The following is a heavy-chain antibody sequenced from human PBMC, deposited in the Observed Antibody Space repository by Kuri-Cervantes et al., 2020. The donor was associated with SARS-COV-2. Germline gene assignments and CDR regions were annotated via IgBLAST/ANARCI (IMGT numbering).Heavy chain of an antibody. CDR2: FDPEDGET. D-gene: IGHD3-22*01. CDR1: GYTLTELS. J-gene: IGHJ6*02. CDR3: ARVDGIVVPNNMYYYSGMDV. V-gene: IGHV1-24*01. Sequence: ASVKVSCKVSGYTLTELSMHWVRQAPGKGPEWMGGFDPEDGETIYAQKFQGRVTMTEDTSTDTAYMELSSLRSEDTAVYFCARVDGIVVPNNMYYYSGMDVWGQGTTVTVSS.